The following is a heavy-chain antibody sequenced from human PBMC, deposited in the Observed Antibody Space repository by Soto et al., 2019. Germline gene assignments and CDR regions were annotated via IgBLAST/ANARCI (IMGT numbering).Heavy chain of an antibody. CDR2: IWYDGSNK. CDR3: AKGVGVGFDY. V-gene: IGHV3-33*06. Sequence: QVQLVESGGGVVQPGRSLRLSCAASGFTFSSYGMHWVRQAPGKGLEWVAVIWYDGSNKYYADSVKGRFTISRDNSKNTLYLQMNRRRAEDTAVYYCAKGVGVGFDYWGQGTLVTVSS. J-gene: IGHJ4*02. CDR1: GFTFSSYG. D-gene: IGHD3-16*01.